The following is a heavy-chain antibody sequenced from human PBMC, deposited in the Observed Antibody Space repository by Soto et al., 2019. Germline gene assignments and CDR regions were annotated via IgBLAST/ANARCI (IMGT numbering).Heavy chain of an antibody. D-gene: IGHD6-6*01. V-gene: IGHV1-69*01. J-gene: IGHJ4*02. Sequence: QVQLVQSGAEVKKPGSSVKVSCKASGGTFSNYAISWVRQAPGQGLEWMGSIMPMFGAANYAQKSQGTVTITADESTTTVYMELNNLRSEDTAVYFCARGSIAAASYFDYWGQGTLITVSS. CDR3: ARGSIAAASYFDY. CDR2: IMPMFGAA. CDR1: GGTFSNYA.